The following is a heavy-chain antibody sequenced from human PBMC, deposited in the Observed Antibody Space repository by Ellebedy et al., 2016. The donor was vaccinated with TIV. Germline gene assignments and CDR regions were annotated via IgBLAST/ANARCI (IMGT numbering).Heavy chain of an antibody. D-gene: IGHD4-17*01. CDR2: IKSDGSSI. CDR1: GFTFSSYW. V-gene: IGHV3-74*01. Sequence: GESLKISXAASGFTFSSYWMQWVRQAPGKGLVWVSRIKSDGSSITYADSVKGRFTISRDNAKNTLYLQMNSLRTEDTAVYYCARGRPTTMNSLMGYWGQGTLVTVSS. J-gene: IGHJ4*02. CDR3: ARGRPTTMNSLMGY.